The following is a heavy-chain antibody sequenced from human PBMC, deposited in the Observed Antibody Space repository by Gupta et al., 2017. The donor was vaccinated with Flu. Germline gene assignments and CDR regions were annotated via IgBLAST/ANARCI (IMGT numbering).Heavy chain of an antibody. CDR3: AREPTATGGFDY. D-gene: IGHD2-15*01. V-gene: IGHV1-46*01. CDR2: IYPGAGTT. Sequence: QVQLVQSGAEVKKPGASVKVSCKASGYSLSDFYIHWVRHAPGQGLQYMGVIYPGAGTTSYAQNLQGRVTMTMDTSTSTVYMELNSLTSDDTAIYYCAREPTATGGFDYWGQGALVTVSS. CDR1: GYSLSDFY. J-gene: IGHJ4*02.